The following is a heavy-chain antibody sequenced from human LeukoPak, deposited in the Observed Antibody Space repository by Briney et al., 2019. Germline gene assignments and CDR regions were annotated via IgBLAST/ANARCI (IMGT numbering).Heavy chain of an antibody. CDR3: ARGRDDYGDYTIYYYYYYMDV. J-gene: IGHJ6*03. V-gene: IGHV1-8*01. Sequence: ASVKVSCKASGYTFTSYDINWVRQATGQGLEWMGWMNPNSGNTGYAQKFQGRVTMTRNTSISTAYMELSSLRSEDTAVYYCARGRDDYGDYTIYYYYYYMDVWGEGTTVTISS. CDR2: MNPNSGNT. CDR1: GYTFTSYD. D-gene: IGHD4-17*01.